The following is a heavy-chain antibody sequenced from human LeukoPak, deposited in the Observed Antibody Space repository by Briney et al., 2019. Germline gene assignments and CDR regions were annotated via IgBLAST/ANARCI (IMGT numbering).Heavy chain of an antibody. CDR1: GFTVSSNY. Sequence: GGSLRLSCAASGFTVSSNYMSWVRQAPGKGLEWVANIKQDGSEKYYVDSVKGRFTVSRDNAKNSLYLQMSSLRAEDTAVYYCGRGMDYWGQGTLVTVSS. J-gene: IGHJ4*02. CDR2: IKQDGSEK. CDR3: GRGMDY. V-gene: IGHV3-7*05.